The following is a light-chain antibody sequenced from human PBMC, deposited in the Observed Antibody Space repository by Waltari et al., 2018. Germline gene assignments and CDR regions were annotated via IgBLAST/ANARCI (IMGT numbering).Light chain of an antibody. CDR2: DAS. CDR1: QSVSRT. V-gene: IGKV3-20*01. J-gene: IGKJ1*01. Sequence: EIVLTQSPGTLSLSTGARATLSCRASQSVSRTLAWYQRKPGQAPRLLIYDASSRATGIPDRFSGSGSGTDFSLTISRLEPEDFAVYYCQKYGTLPATFGQGTKVEIK. CDR3: QKYGTLPAT.